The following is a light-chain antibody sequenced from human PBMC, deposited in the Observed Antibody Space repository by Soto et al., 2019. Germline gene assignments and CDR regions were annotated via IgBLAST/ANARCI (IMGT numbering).Light chain of an antibody. CDR3: AAWDDSLKVV. V-gene: IGLV1-44*01. CDR1: CSNIGSNT. J-gene: IGLJ2*01. Sequence: QSVLTQPPSASGTPGQRVTISCSGSCSNIGSNTVNWYQQLPGTAPKLLIYSNNQRPSGVPDRFSGSKSGTSASLAISGLQSEDEADYYCAAWDDSLKVVFGGGTKVTVL. CDR2: SNN.